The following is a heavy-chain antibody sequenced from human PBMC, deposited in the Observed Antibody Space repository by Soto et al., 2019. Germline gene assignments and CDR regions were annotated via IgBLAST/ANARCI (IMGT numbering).Heavy chain of an antibody. D-gene: IGHD5-18*01. CDR3: ARHIILDTAMVDY. CDR1: GYSFTSYW. Sequence: GEFLKISCKGSGYSFTSYWSGWVRQMPGKGLEWMGIIYPGYSDTKYSPSFQGQVTISADKSISTAYLQWSSLKASDIAMYYCARHIILDTAMVDYWGQGTLVTVSS. V-gene: IGHV5-51*01. CDR2: IYPGYSDT. J-gene: IGHJ4*02.